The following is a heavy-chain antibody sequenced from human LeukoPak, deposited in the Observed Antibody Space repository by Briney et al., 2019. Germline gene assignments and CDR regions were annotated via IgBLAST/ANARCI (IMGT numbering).Heavy chain of an antibody. V-gene: IGHV4-34*01. CDR2: INHSGST. CDR3: ARGKGRVPAAMSY. CDR1: GGSFSGYY. Sequence: SETLSLTCAVYGGSFSGYYWSWIRQPPGKGLEWIGEINHSGSTNYNPSLKSRVTISVDTSKNQFSLKLSSVTAADTAVYYCARGKGRVPAAMSYWGQGTLVTVSS. J-gene: IGHJ4*02. D-gene: IGHD2-2*01.